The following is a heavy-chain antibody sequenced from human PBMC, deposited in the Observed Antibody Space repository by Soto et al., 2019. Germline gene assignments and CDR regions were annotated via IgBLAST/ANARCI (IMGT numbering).Heavy chain of an antibody. CDR1: GASISGSYYY. CDR2: VFYTGFT. D-gene: IGHD1-20*01. J-gene: IGHJ4*02. Sequence: SETLSLTXAVSGASISGSYYYWAWLRQSPGKGPEWIGSVFYTGFTSYNPSLESRVSVSVDTSKSQFSLKLSAVTAADTAVYYCATSQKGYNWNYFDHWGQGALVTVSS. CDR3: ATSQKGYNWNYFDH. V-gene: IGHV4-39*01.